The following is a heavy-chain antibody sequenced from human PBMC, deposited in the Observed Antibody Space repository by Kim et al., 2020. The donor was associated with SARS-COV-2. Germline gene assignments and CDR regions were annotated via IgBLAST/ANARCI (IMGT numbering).Heavy chain of an antibody. Sequence: GGSLRLSCAASGFTFSSFAMRWVRQAPGKGLEWVSAISGSGGNTYYADSVKGRFTISRDNSKNTLYLQMNSLRAEDTAVYYCAKGFTMVRGVISWFDPWGQGTLVTVSS. CDR2: ISGSGGNT. CDR1: GFTFSSFA. V-gene: IGHV3-23*01. D-gene: IGHD3-10*01. CDR3: AKGFTMVRGVISWFDP. J-gene: IGHJ5*02.